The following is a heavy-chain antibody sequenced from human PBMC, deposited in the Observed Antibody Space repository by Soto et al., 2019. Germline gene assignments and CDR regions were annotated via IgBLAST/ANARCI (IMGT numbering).Heavy chain of an antibody. J-gene: IGHJ6*02. CDR1: GYTFTSYG. Sequence: ASVKVSCKASGYTFTSYGISWVRQAPGQGLEWMGWISAYNGNTNYAQKLQGRVTMTTDTSTSTAYMELRSLRSDDTAVYYCARDKPLLLWLGGLDYYYYGMDVWGQGTTVTASS. CDR3: ARDKPLLLWLGGLDYYYYGMDV. CDR2: ISAYNGNT. D-gene: IGHD3-10*01. V-gene: IGHV1-18*01.